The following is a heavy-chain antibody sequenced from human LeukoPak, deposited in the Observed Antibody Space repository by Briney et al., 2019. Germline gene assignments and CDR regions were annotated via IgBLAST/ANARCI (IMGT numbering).Heavy chain of an antibody. Sequence: PGRSLSLSCAVSGFTFSSYAMHWVRQAPGKGLKWVAVISNDGRTKYYADSVKGRFTISRDNSKNTLYLQMNSLRAEDTAMYYCASPTEYCSGGTCRRAHYYYGMDVWGQGTTVTVSS. CDR1: GFTFSSYA. J-gene: IGHJ6*02. CDR2: ISNDGRTK. D-gene: IGHD2-15*01. V-gene: IGHV3-30*03. CDR3: ASPTEYCSGGTCRRAHYYYGMDV.